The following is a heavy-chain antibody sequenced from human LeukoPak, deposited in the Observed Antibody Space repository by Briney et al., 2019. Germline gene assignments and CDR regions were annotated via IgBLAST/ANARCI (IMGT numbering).Heavy chain of an antibody. V-gene: IGHV3-21*01. Sequence: GGSLRLSCAASGFTFSSYSMNWVRQAPGKGLEWVSSISSSSSYIYYADSVKGRFTISRDNAKNSLYLQMNSLRAEDTAVCYCARGGESDYGDYPNDYYGMDVWGQGTTVTVSS. CDR1: GFTFSSYS. CDR3: ARGGESDYGDYPNDYYGMDV. D-gene: IGHD4-17*01. CDR2: ISSSSSYI. J-gene: IGHJ6*02.